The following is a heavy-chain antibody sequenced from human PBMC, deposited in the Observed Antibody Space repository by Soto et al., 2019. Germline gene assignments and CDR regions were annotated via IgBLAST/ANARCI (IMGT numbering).Heavy chain of an antibody. CDR1: GLTFSTYA. V-gene: IGHV3-23*01. D-gene: IGHD2-21*01. Sequence: GGSLRLSCAASGLTFSTYAMSWVRQAPGKGLEWVSGISGSASSTYYADSVKGRFTISRDNSKNTLYLQMNGLRAEDTAVYYCANPPLPEVNYYGMDFWGQGTTVTVFS. J-gene: IGHJ6*02. CDR2: ISGSASST. CDR3: ANPPLPEVNYYGMDF.